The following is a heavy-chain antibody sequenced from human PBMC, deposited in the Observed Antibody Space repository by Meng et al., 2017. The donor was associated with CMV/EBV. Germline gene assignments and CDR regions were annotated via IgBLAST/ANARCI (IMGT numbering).Heavy chain of an antibody. CDR2: IKSKGSGETT. D-gene: IGHD6-19*01. CDR1: GFTFSPAW. J-gene: IGHJ2*01. V-gene: IGHV3-15*01. Sequence: GGSLRLSCTASGFTFSPAWMSWVRQAPGEGLEWVGRIKSKGSGETTDYAAPVKGRFAISRDDSKNTVYVEMNSLKTEDTGVYYCTHISSDWFFHLWGRGTLVTVSS. CDR3: THISSDWFFHL.